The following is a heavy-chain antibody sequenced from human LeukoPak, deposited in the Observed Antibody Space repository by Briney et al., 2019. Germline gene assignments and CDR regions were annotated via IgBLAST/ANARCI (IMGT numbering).Heavy chain of an antibody. Sequence: ASVKVSCKASGYTFTGYYMHWVRQAPGQGLEWMGWINPNSGGTNYAQKFQGRVAMTRDTSISTAYMELSRLRSDDTAVYYCATLDSSGYYYFDYWGQGTLVTVSS. D-gene: IGHD3-22*01. V-gene: IGHV1-2*02. CDR1: GYTFTGYY. J-gene: IGHJ4*02. CDR3: ATLDSSGYYYFDY. CDR2: INPNSGGT.